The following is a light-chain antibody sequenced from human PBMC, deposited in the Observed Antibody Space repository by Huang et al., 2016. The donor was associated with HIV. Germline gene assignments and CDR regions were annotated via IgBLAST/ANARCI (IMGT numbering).Light chain of an antibody. CDR2: DAT. CDR3: LQYDNFPYT. Sequence: DIQMTQSPSSLSASVGDRVTITCQASQDISDYLNWYQQKPGKAPKVLIHDATNLATGVPSRVSGGGSGTHFTFTITSLQPEDVATYYCLQYDNFPYTFGQGTKLEI. J-gene: IGKJ2*01. CDR1: QDISDY. V-gene: IGKV1-33*01.